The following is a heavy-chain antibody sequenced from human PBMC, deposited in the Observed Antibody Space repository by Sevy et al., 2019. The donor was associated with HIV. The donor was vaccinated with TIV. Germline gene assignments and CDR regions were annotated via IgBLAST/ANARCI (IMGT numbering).Heavy chain of an antibody. J-gene: IGHJ4*02. CDR1: GYTFTSYG. Sequence: ASVKVSCKASGYTFTSYGISWVRQAPGQGLEWMGWISAYNGNTNYVQKLQGRVTMTTDTSTSTADMELRSLRSDDTAVYYCAGVGFSGWVFDYWGQGTLVTVSS. V-gene: IGHV1-18*01. CDR3: AGVGFSGWVFDY. D-gene: IGHD6-19*01. CDR2: ISAYNGNT.